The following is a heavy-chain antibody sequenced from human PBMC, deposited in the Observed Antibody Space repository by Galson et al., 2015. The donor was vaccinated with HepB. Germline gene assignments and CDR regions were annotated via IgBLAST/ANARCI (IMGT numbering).Heavy chain of an antibody. CDR1: GFTLSEYY. J-gene: IGHJ4*02. V-gene: IGHV3-11*06. CDR3: AREGRVAITYFDY. CDR2: ASTTSRYT. D-gene: IGHD5-12*01. Sequence: SLRLSCAASGFTLSEYYMSWIRQAPGKGLEWVTYASTTSRYTDYADSVKGRFTISRDNAKSTLYLQMNSLTADDAAVYYCAREGRVAITYFDYWGQGTLVTVSS.